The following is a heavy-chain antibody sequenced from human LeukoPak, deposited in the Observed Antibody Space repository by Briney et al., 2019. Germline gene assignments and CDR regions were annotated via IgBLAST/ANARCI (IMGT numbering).Heavy chain of an antibody. CDR3: ARSLMVYTEIDY. J-gene: IGHJ4*02. V-gene: IGHV3-7*05. Sequence: GGSLRLSCAASGFTFSNYWITWVRQAPGKGLEWVATIKQDGSEKYHVDSVKGRFSVSRDNAKNSLYLQMNSLRAEDTAVYLCARSLMVYTEIDYWGQGTLVTVPS. D-gene: IGHD2-8*01. CDR2: IKQDGSEK. CDR1: GFTFSNYW.